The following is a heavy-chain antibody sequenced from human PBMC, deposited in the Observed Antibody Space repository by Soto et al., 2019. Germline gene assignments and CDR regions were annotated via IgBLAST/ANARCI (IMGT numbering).Heavy chain of an antibody. Sequence: ASVKVSCKASGYTFTSYAMHWVRQAPGQRLEWMGWINAGNGNTKYSQKFQGRVTITRDTSASTAYMELSSLRSEDTAVYYCARDAPRRGSYSYYYGMDVWGQGTTVTVS. J-gene: IGHJ6*02. V-gene: IGHV1-3*01. CDR1: GYTFTSYA. D-gene: IGHD1-26*01. CDR2: INAGNGNT. CDR3: ARDAPRRGSYSYYYGMDV.